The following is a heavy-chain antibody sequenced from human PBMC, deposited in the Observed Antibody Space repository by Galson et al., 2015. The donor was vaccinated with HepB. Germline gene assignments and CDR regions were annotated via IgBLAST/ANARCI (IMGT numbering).Heavy chain of an antibody. CDR3: ARRIAAGFDY. Sequence: SGAEVKKTGESLKISCKGSGYSFTSSWIGWVRQMPGKGLEWMGIIYPDDSDTRYNPSLQGQVTISADKSISTAYLQWNSLKASDTAMYYCARRIAAGFDYWGQGTLVTVSS. CDR2: IYPDDSDT. CDR1: GYSFTSSW. J-gene: IGHJ4*02. V-gene: IGHV5-51*03. D-gene: IGHD6-25*01.